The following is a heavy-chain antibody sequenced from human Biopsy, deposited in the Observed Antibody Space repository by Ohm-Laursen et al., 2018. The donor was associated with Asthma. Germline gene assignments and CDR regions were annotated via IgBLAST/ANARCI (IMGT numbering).Heavy chain of an antibody. D-gene: IGHD5-18*01. J-gene: IGHJ4*02. Sequence: PSDTLSLTWTVSGGSISSGGYYWSWIRQHPGKGLEWIGYIYYSGSTYYNPSLKSRVTISVDTSKNQFSLKLSSVTAADTAVYYCARERVTAMVTYFDNWGQGSLVTVSS. CDR1: GGSISSGGYY. CDR2: IYYSGST. V-gene: IGHV4-31*02. CDR3: ARERVTAMVTYFDN.